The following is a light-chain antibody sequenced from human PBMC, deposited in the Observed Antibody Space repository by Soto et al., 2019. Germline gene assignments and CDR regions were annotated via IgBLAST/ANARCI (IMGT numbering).Light chain of an antibody. Sequence: EIVLTQSPGTLSFSPGERATLSCRASQSLGSSYLAWYQQQPGQAPRLLIYGASRRATGVPDRFSGSGSGTDFALTISRLEPEDFAVYYCQHYGRTPRTFGQGTKVEIK. CDR1: QSLGSSY. V-gene: IGKV3-20*01. CDR2: GAS. CDR3: QHYGRTPRT. J-gene: IGKJ1*01.